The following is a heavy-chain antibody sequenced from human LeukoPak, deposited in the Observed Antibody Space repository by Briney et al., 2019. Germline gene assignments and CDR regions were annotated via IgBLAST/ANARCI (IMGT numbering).Heavy chain of an antibody. CDR2: IWHDGSHK. CDR3: AGEIFGSGSYPDF. J-gene: IGHJ4*02. Sequence: GRSLRLSCAASGFVFNTYAMHWVRQAPGQGLEWVALIWHDGSHKFYSNSVRGQFTISRDNSKNTVSLQMNNLRPEDTAVYYCAGEIFGSGSYPDFWGQGTLVTVSS. V-gene: IGHV3-33*01. D-gene: IGHD3-10*01. CDR1: GFVFNTYA.